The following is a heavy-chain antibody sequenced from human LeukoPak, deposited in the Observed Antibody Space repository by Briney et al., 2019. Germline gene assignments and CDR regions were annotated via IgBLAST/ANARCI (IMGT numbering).Heavy chain of an antibody. CDR2: LYSGGST. CDR3: ARDRTYYYGSGSPYMDV. CDR1: GFTVSSNN. J-gene: IGHJ6*03. V-gene: IGHV3-53*01. D-gene: IGHD3-10*01. Sequence: GGSLRLSCAASGFTVSSNNMSWVRQAPGKGLEWVSVLYSGGSTYYADSVKGRLTISRDKSKNTLYLQMNSLRAEDTAVYYCARDRTYYYGSGSPYMDVWGKGTTVTVSS.